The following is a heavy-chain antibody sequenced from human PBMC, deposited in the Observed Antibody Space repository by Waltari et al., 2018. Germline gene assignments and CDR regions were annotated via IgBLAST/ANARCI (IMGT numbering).Heavy chain of an antibody. CDR1: GFTFSSYA. Sequence: EVQLLESGGGLVQPGGSLRLSCAASGFTFSSYAMSWVRQAPGKGLEWVSAISGSGGSTSYADSVKGRFTISRDNSKNTLYLQMNSLRAEDTAVYYCANLLGYCTNGVCSDYWGQGTLVTVSS. V-gene: IGHV3-23*01. CDR2: ISGSGGST. CDR3: ANLLGYCTNGVCSDY. J-gene: IGHJ4*02. D-gene: IGHD2-8*01.